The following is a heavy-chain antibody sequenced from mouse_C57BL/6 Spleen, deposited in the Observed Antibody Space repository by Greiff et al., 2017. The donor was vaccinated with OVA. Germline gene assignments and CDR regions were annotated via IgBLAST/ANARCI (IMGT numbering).Heavy chain of an antibody. CDR1: GYTFTSYW. J-gene: IGHJ2*01. CDR3: ARGQDGSLVYFDY. CDR2: INPSNGGT. Sequence: QVQLQQPGTELVKPGASVKLSCKASGYTFTSYWMHWVQQRPGQGLEWIGNINPSNGGTKYNEKFKITATLTVDKTSSTAYMQLSSLTSEQSALYYCARGQDGSLVYFDYWGQGTTLTGSS. D-gene: IGHD2-3*01. V-gene: IGHV1-53*01.